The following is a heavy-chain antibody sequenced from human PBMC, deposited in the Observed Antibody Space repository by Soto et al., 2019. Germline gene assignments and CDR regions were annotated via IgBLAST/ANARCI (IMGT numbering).Heavy chain of an antibody. J-gene: IGHJ6*03. CDR2: IVVGSGNT. CDR1: GXTLTSSA. CDR3: AAGSTVTTFAPGSGFYMDV. Sequence: SVKVSCKASGXTLTSSAMQWVRQARGQRLEWIGWIVVGSGNTNYAQKFQERVTITRDMSTSTAYMELSSLRSEDTAVYYCAAGSTVTTFAPGSGFYMDVWGKGTTVTVSS. D-gene: IGHD4-17*01. V-gene: IGHV1-58*02.